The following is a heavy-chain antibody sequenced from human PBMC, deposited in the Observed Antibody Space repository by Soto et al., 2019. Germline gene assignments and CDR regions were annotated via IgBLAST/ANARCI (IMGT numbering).Heavy chain of an antibody. J-gene: IGHJ6*02. CDR2: IWYDGSNK. D-gene: IGHD4-17*01. Sequence: GGSLRLSCAASGFTFSSYGMHWVRQAPGKGLEWVAVIWYDGSNKYYADSVKGRFTISRDNSKNTLYLQMNSLRAEDTAVYYCARDLGDYGDYDFYYHHYRLAVWGQGTTVTVAS. V-gene: IGHV3-33*08. CDR1: GFTFSSYG. CDR3: ARDLGDYGDYDFYYHHYRLAV.